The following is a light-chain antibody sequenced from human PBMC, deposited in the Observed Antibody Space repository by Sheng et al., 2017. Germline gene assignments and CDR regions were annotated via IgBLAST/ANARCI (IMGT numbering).Light chain of an antibody. CDR1: KLGDKY. J-gene: IGLJ2*01. CDR3: EAWDSRSV. CDR2: QDN. Sequence: SYELTQPPSVSVSPGQTAIITCSGDKLGDKYGSWYQQKPGQSPVLVIYQDNKRPSGIPERFSGSNSGNTATLTISGTQAMDEADYYCEAWDSRSVFGGGTKLTVL. V-gene: IGLV3-1*01.